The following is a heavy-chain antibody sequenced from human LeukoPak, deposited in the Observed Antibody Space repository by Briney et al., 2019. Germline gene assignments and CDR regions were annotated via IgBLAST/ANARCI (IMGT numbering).Heavy chain of an antibody. CDR2: ISSSGSTI. CDR1: GFTFSSYE. V-gene: IGHV3-48*03. CDR3: ARDTFRMIDY. D-gene: IGHD2-8*01. Sequence: GGSLRLSCAASGFTFSSYEMNWVRQAPGKGLEWGSYISSSGSTIYYADSVKGRFTISRDNAKNSLYLQMNSLRAEDTAVYYCARDTFRMIDYWGQGTLVTVSS. J-gene: IGHJ4*02.